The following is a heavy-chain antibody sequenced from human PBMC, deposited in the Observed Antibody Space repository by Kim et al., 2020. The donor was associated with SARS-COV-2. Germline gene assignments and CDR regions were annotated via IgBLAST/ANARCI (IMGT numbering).Heavy chain of an antibody. J-gene: IGHJ4*02. V-gene: IGHV3-23*01. Sequence: GGSLRLSCQASGFSLSAYAMSWVRQAPGKGLEWISSISGTGYNAYYADSVKGRFTISRDNSKNTLFLQLNSLRADDTALYYCARDGYNFIPFDLWGQGTLVTVSS. CDR1: GFSLSAYA. D-gene: IGHD5-12*01. CDR3: ARDGYNFIPFDL. CDR2: ISGTGYNA.